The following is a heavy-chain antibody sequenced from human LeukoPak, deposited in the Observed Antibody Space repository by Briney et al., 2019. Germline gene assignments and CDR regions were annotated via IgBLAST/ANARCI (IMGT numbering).Heavy chain of an antibody. CDR3: ARGNSSSYDAFDI. J-gene: IGHJ3*02. CDR1: GGSISSGSYY. CDR2: IYTSGST. Sequence: SETLSLTCTVSGGSISSGSYYWSWIRQPAGKGLEWIGRIYTSGSTNYNPSLKSRVTISVDTSKNQFSLKLSSVTAADTAVYYCARGNSSSYDAFDIWGQGTMVTVSS. V-gene: IGHV4-61*02. D-gene: IGHD6-6*01.